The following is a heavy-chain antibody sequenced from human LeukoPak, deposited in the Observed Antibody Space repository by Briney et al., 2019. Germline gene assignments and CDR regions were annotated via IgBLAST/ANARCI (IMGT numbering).Heavy chain of an antibody. CDR1: GGSISSYY. CDR3: ARAPDHYALGY. D-gene: IGHD2-2*01. J-gene: IGHJ4*02. CDR2: IYYSGST. V-gene: IGHV4-59*01. Sequence: SETLSLTCTVSGGSISSYYWSWIRQPPGKGLEWIGYIYYSGSTNYNPSLKSRVTISVDTSKNQFSLKLSSVTAADTAVYYCARAPDHYALGYWGQGTLVTVSS.